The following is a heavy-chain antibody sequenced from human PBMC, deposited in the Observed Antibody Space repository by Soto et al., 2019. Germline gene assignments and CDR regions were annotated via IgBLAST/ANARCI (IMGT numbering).Heavy chain of an antibody. Sequence: QVQLVESGGGVVQPGRSLRLSCAASGFTFSSSGMHWVRQAPGKVLEWVAVTSYDGSSGYYADSVRGRFTISRDNSKNTLYLQMNSLRAEDTAVYYCAKSPPAVAGYFDYWGQGTLVTVSS. CDR1: GFTFSSSG. CDR2: TSYDGSSG. V-gene: IGHV3-30*18. CDR3: AKSPPAVAGYFDY. J-gene: IGHJ4*02. D-gene: IGHD6-19*01.